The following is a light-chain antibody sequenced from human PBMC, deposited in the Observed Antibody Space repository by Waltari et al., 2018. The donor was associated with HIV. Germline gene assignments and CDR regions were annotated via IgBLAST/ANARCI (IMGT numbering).Light chain of an antibody. CDR1: QDIDKW. V-gene: IGKV1-5*03. CDR3: QQYSTHYA. CDR2: MTS. Sequence: IQMTQSPSNLSASVGDTVILTCRASQDIDKWFAWYHQKPGRAPKLLISMTSVLESGVPSRFRCSGSGTTFTLTITGLQPDDIGTYFCQQYSTHYAFGQGTRVE. J-gene: IGKJ2*01.